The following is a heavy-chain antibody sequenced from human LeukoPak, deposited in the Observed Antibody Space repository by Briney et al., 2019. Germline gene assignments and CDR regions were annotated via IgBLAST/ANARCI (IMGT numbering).Heavy chain of an antibody. CDR2: IYYSGST. CDR3: ARDSGDWFDP. CDR1: GGSFTSYY. Sequence: SETLSLTCAVYGGSFTSYYWSWIRQHPGKGLEWIGYIYYSGSTYYNPSLKSRVTISIDTSKNQFSLKLSSVTAADTAVYYCARDSGDWFDPWGQGTLVTVSS. J-gene: IGHJ5*02. V-gene: IGHV4-31*11.